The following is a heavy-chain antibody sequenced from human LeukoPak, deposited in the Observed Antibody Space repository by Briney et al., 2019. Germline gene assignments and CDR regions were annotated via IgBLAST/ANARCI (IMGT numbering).Heavy chain of an antibody. J-gene: IGHJ5*02. CDR1: GFTFSSYW. CDR3: ARSPIGRFGELRFDP. D-gene: IGHD3-10*01. CDR2: INSDGSST. Sequence: QPGGSLRLSCAASGFTFSSYWMQWVRQAPGKGLVWVSHINSDGSSTRYVDSVKGRFTISRDNAKNTLYLQMGSLRAEDMAVYYCARSPIGRFGELRFDPWGQGTLVTVSS. V-gene: IGHV3-74*01.